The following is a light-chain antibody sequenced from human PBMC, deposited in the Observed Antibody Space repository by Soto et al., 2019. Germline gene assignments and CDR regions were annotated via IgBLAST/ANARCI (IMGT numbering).Light chain of an antibody. CDR1: QSISSY. Sequence: DLQMTQSPFSLSASVGDRVIITCRASQSISSYLSWYQQKPGKAPNLLIYGASNLQSGVPSRFSGSGSGTEFTLTISSLQPEDFATYYCQQSYNTVTFGPGTIVDFK. CDR3: QQSYNTVT. V-gene: IGKV1-39*01. J-gene: IGKJ3*01. CDR2: GAS.